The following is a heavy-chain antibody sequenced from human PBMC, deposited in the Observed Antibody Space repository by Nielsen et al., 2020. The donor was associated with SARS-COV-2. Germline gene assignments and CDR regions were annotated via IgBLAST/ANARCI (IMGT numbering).Heavy chain of an antibody. CDR2: INHSGST. J-gene: IGHJ6*02. Sequence: SETLSPTCAVYGGSFSGYYWSWIRQPPGKGLEWIGEINHSGSTNYNPSLKSRVTISVDTSKNQFSLKLSSVTAADTAVYYCARTRYYYYGMDVWGQGTTVTVSS. D-gene: IGHD2-2*01. CDR3: ARTRYYYYGMDV. V-gene: IGHV4-34*01. CDR1: GGSFSGYY.